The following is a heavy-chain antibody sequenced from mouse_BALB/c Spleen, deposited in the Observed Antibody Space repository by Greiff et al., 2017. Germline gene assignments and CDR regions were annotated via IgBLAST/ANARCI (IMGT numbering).Heavy chain of an antibody. Sequence: EVKLVESGGGLVQPGGSRKLSCAASGFTFSSFGMHWVRQAPEKGLEWVAYISSGSSTIYYADTVKGRFTISRDNPKNTLFLQMTSLRSEDTAMYYCARPIYYDYDDWYFDVWGAGTTVTVSS. V-gene: IGHV5-17*02. CDR1: GFTFSSFG. CDR3: ARPIYYDYDDWYFDV. D-gene: IGHD2-4*01. CDR2: ISSGSSTI. J-gene: IGHJ1*01.